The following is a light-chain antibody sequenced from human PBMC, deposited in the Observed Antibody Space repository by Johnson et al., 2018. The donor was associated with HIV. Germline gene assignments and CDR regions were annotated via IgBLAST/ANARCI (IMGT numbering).Light chain of an antibody. V-gene: IGLV1-51*02. CDR1: SSNIGNNY. Sequence: QSVLTQPPSVSAAPGQKVTISCSGSSSNIGNNYVSWYQQLPGTAPKLLIYENNKRPSGIPDRFSGSKSGTSATLGITGLQTGDEADYYCGTWDSSLYVFVFGSGTKVTV. CDR3: GTWDSSLYVFV. J-gene: IGLJ1*01. CDR2: ENN.